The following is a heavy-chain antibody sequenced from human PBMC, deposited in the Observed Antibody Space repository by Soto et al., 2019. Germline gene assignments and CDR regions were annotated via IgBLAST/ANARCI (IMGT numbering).Heavy chain of an antibody. CDR2: LYVGGST. D-gene: IGHD3-22*01. CDR1: GFTVSSNY. Sequence: EVQLVESGGGLIQPGGSLRLSCAASGFTVSSNYMSWVRQAPGMGLEWVSVLYVGGSTYYADSVKGRFTISRDNSKNTLYLQMNSLRAEDTAVYYCARDPSQDYYDSSGYFTARHYYYGMDVWGQGTTVTVSS. V-gene: IGHV3-53*01. CDR3: ARDPSQDYYDSSGYFTARHYYYGMDV. J-gene: IGHJ6*02.